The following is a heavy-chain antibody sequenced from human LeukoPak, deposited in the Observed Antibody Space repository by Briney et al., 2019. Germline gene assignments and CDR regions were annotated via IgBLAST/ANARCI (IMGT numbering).Heavy chain of an antibody. J-gene: IGHJ4*02. D-gene: IGHD3-3*01. CDR1: GFTFSSYW. CDR2: IKQDGSEK. Sequence: GGSLRLSCAASGFTFSSYWMSWVRQAPGKGLEWVANIKQDGSEKYYVDSVKGRFTISRDNAKNSLYLQMNSLRAEDTAVYYCARAPYYDFWSGYYPYWGQGTLVTVSS. V-gene: IGHV3-7*01. CDR3: ARAPYYDFWSGYYPY.